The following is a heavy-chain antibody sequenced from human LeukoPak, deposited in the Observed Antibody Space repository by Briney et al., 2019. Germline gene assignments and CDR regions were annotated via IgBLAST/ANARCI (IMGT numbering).Heavy chain of an antibody. J-gene: IGHJ3*02. CDR3: AKDTSVGAFDI. Sequence: PGGSLRLSCVASGFTFSSYAMSWVRQAPGKGLEWVSGISGSDRSTYYADSVKGRFIISRDNSKNTLYLQMNSLRAEDTAVYYCAKDTSVGAFDIWGQGTMVTVSS. V-gene: IGHV3-23*01. CDR2: ISGSDRST. D-gene: IGHD5/OR15-5a*01. CDR1: GFTFSSYA.